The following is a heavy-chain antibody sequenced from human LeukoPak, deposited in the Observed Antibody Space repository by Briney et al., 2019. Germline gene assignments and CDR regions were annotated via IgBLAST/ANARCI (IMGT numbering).Heavy chain of an antibody. V-gene: IGHV3-23*01. Sequence: GGSLRLSCAASGFSFSSYWVTWVRQAPGKGLEWVSSMSGSDGTTYYADSVKGRFAISRDNSKNTLYLQIYSLRVEDTAVYYCGKRQHGSGTYYGAFDIWGQGTMVTVSS. CDR2: MSGSDGTT. D-gene: IGHD3-10*01. CDR3: GKRQHGSGTYYGAFDI. CDR1: GFSFSSYW. J-gene: IGHJ3*02.